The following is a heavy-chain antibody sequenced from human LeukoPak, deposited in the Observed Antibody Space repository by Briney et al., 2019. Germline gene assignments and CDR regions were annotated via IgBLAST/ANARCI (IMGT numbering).Heavy chain of an antibody. V-gene: IGHV1-8*01. CDR1: GYTFTSYD. J-gene: IGHJ4*02. CDR3: ARVATYYDYVWGSYRYSDY. Sequence: ASVKVSCKASGYTFTSYDINWVRQATGQGLEWMGWMNSNSGNTGYAQKFQGRVTMTRNTSKSTAYMELSSLRSEDTAVYCCARVATYYDYVWGSYRYSDYWGQGTLVTVSS. D-gene: IGHD3-16*02. CDR2: MNSNSGNT.